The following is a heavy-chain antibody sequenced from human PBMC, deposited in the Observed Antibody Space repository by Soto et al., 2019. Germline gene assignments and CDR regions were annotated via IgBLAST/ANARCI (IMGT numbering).Heavy chain of an antibody. J-gene: IGHJ4*02. CDR3: ARSANGYDYGPFDY. V-gene: IGHV4-31*03. D-gene: IGHD5-12*01. CDR2: IYYSGST. Sequence: QVQLQESGPGLVKPSQTLSLTCTVSGGSISSSGYYWSWIRQHPGKSLEWIGYIYYSGSTYYNPSLKSRVTISVDTSKNQFSLKLSSVTAADTAVYYCARSANGYDYGPFDYWGQGTLVTVSS. CDR1: GGSISSSGYY.